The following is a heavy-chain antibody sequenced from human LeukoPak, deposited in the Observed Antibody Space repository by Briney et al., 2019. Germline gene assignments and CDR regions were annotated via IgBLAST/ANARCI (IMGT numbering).Heavy chain of an antibody. CDR2: IYSSGDT. CDR3: ARQPGGTAAFDI. V-gene: IGHV4-59*08. CDR1: GGSISSYY. Sequence: SETPSLTCAVSGGSISSYYWSWIRQPPGKGLEWIAYIYSSGDTNYNPSYKSRVTISVDTSKNQFSLKLTYVAAADTAIYYCARQPGGTAAFDIWGPGTMVTVSS. D-gene: IGHD1-14*01. J-gene: IGHJ3*02.